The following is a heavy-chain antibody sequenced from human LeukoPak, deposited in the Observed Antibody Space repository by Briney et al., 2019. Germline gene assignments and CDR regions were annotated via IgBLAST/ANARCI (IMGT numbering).Heavy chain of an antibody. CDR3: ARASDSVNGFDP. CDR1: GYTFTSYY. Sequence: ASVKVSCKASGYTFTSYYMHWVRQAPGQGLEWMGIISPSGGSTSYAQKFQGRVTITRDTSASTAYMELSSLRSEDTAVYYCARASDSVNGFDPWGQGTLVTVSS. CDR2: ISPSGGST. J-gene: IGHJ5*02. D-gene: IGHD2-21*02. V-gene: IGHV1-46*01.